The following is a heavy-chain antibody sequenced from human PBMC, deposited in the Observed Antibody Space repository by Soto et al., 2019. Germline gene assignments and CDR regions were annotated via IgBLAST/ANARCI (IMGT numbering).Heavy chain of an antibody. J-gene: IGHJ4*02. CDR1: LFTFSYYY. CDR3: ARGAYGDPYYFDY. CDR2: ISSSGSTI. Sequence: LSLSFAASLFTFSYYYMNLIRQAPGKGLEWVSYISSSGSTIYYADSVKGRFTISRDNAKNSLYLQMNSLRAEDTAVYYCARGAYGDPYYFDYWGQGTLVTVSS. D-gene: IGHD4-17*01. V-gene: IGHV3-11*01.